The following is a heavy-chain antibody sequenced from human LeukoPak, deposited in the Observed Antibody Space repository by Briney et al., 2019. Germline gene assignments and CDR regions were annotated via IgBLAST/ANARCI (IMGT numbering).Heavy chain of an antibody. Sequence: GGSLRLSCAASGFTFSDYSMDWVRQAPGKGLEWVSSISTSSSYIFYADSVRGRFTISRDNAKNSLYLQMNSLRAEDTAVYYCTRGIGPVYYYGMDVWGQGTTVTVSS. CDR2: ISTSSSYI. J-gene: IGHJ6*02. V-gene: IGHV3-21*01. CDR1: GFTFSDYS. CDR3: TRGIGPVYYYGMDV. D-gene: IGHD2-15*01.